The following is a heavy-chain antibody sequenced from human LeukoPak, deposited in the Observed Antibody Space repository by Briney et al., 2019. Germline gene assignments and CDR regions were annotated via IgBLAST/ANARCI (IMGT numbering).Heavy chain of an antibody. V-gene: IGHV4-59*01. CDR3: ARAPRGMDAFDI. D-gene: IGHD3-10*01. CDR2: IYYSGST. Sequence: KASGTLSLTCTVSGGSISSYYWSWIRQPPGKGLEWIGYIYYSGSTNYNPSLKSRVTISVDTSKNQFSLKLSSVTAADTAVYYCARAPRGMDAFDIWGQGTMVTVSS. CDR1: GGSISSYY. J-gene: IGHJ3*02.